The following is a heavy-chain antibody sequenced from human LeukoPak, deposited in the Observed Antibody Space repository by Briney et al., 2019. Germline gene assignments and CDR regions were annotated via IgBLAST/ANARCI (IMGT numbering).Heavy chain of an antibody. CDR1: GFTFSSYS. CDR2: ISGSSSYI. Sequence: GGSLRLSCAASGFTFSSYSMNWVRQAPGKGLEWVSCISGSSSYIYYADSVKGRFTISRDNAKNSLFLQMNSLRAEDTAVYYCARGGTYYGSLDYWGQGTLVTVSS. D-gene: IGHD1-26*01. J-gene: IGHJ4*02. V-gene: IGHV3-21*01. CDR3: ARGGTYYGSLDY.